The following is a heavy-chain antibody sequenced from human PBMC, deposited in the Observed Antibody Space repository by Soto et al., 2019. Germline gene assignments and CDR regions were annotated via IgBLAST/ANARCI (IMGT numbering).Heavy chain of an antibody. CDR2: IYYSGST. J-gene: IGHJ6*02. V-gene: IGHV4-31*03. CDR3: ARLTLYDILTGSYYYGMDV. D-gene: IGHD3-9*01. Sequence: QVQLQESGPGLVKPSQTLSLTCTVSGGSISSGGYYWSWIRQHPGKGLEWIGYIYYSGSTYYNPSLKSRVTISVDTSKNQFSLKLSSVTAADTAVYYCARLTLYDILTGSYYYGMDVWGQGTTVTVSS. CDR1: GGSISSGGYY.